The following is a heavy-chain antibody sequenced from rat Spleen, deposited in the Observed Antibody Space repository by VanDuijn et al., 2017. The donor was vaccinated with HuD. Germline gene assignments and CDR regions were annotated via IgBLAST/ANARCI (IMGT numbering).Heavy chain of an antibody. J-gene: IGHJ2*01. Sequence: EEQLVESGGGLVQPGRSLKLSCEASGFTFSYYGMAWVRQAPTKGLEWVATISFDGGRTYYRDSVKGRFTISRNNAKSTLFLQMDSLRSEDTATYYCARQWDYWGQGVMVTVSS. V-gene: IGHV5-29*01. CDR1: GFTFSYYG. CDR2: ISFDGGRT. CDR3: ARQWDY.